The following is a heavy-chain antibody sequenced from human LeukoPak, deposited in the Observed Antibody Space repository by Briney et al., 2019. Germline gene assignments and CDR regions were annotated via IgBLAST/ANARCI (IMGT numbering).Heavy chain of an antibody. CDR1: GYTFTSYG. J-gene: IGHJ4*02. Sequence: ASVKVSCKASGYTFTSYGISWVRQAPGQGLEWMGWISAYNGNTNYAQKLQGRVTMTTDTSTSTAYMELRSPRSDDTAVYYCARAKFVRYCSGGSCYRIFDYWGQGTLVTVSS. V-gene: IGHV1-18*01. CDR2: ISAYNGNT. D-gene: IGHD2-15*01. CDR3: ARAKFVRYCSGGSCYRIFDY.